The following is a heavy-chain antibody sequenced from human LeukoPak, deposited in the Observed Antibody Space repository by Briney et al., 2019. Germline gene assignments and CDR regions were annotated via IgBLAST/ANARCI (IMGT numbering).Heavy chain of an antibody. V-gene: IGHV3-7*03. CDR3: AKSKEDCCGSFDP. D-gene: IGHD2-15*01. Sequence: GGSLRLSCAASGFRYNTYWMSWVRQAPGKGLEWVANIKQDGNEKYYADSVKGRFTISRDNGKNSLDLQMNSLRAEDTAVYYCAKSKEDCCGSFDPWGQGTLVTVSS. CDR1: GFRYNTYW. J-gene: IGHJ5*02. CDR2: IKQDGNEK.